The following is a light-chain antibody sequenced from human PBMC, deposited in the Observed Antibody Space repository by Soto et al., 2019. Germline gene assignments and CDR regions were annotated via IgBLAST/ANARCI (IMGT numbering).Light chain of an antibody. CDR1: QSVSSN. CDR3: QQYVTSPFT. J-gene: IGKJ3*01. CDR2: DAS. Sequence: EIVLTQSPATLSLSPGERATLSCRASQSVSSNLAWYQQKPGQAPRLLIYDASSRATGIPDRFSGSGSGTDFTLTISRLEPEDFAVYYCQQYVTSPFTFGPGTKVIS. V-gene: IGKV3-20*01.